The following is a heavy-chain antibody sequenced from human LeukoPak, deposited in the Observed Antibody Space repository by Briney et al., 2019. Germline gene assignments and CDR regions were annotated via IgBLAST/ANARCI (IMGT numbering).Heavy chain of an antibody. Sequence: ASVKVSCKASGYTFTSYDINWVRQAPGQGLEWMGWISAYNGNTNYAQKLQGRVTMTTDTSTSTAYMELRSLRSDDTAVYYCARDFYYYDSSGYYYYFDYWGQGTLVTVSS. CDR3: ARDFYYYDSSGYYYYFDY. V-gene: IGHV1-18*01. CDR2: ISAYNGNT. J-gene: IGHJ4*02. CDR1: GYTFTSYD. D-gene: IGHD3-22*01.